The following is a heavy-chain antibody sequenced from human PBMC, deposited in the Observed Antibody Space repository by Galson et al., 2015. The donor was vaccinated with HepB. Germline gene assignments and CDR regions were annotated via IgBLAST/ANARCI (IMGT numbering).Heavy chain of an antibody. CDR3: ARVNRIAAADRYPSYFDY. Sequence: SLRLSCAASGFTVSSNYMSWVRQAPGKGLEWVSVIYSGGSTYYADSVKGRFTISRDNSKNTLYLQMNSLRAEDTAVYYCARVNRIAAADRYPSYFDYWGQGTLVTVSS. D-gene: IGHD6-13*01. V-gene: IGHV3-53*01. CDR2: IYSGGST. CDR1: GFTVSSNY. J-gene: IGHJ4*02.